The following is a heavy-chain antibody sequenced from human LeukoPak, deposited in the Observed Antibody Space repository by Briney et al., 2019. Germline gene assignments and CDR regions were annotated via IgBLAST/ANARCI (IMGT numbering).Heavy chain of an antibody. CDR1: GGSISGYY. Sequence: SETLSLTCTVSGGSISGYYWSWIRQPPGKGLEWIGYIYYNENTNYNPSLKSRVTISVDTSKNQFSLKLSSVTAADTAVYYCARADSGSYYVDYWGQGTLVTVSS. J-gene: IGHJ4*02. CDR2: IYYNENT. V-gene: IGHV4-59*12. D-gene: IGHD1-26*01. CDR3: ARADSGSYYVDY.